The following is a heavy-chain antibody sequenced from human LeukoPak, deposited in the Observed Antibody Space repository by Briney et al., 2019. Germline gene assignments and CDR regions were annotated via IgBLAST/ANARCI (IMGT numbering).Heavy chain of an antibody. D-gene: IGHD6-19*01. CDR2: ISYNGSTQ. J-gene: IGHJ2*01. CDR3: ASSAKRSSGWYGYFDL. V-gene: IGHV3-30-3*01. Sequence: TGRSLRLSCAASGFTFSIYAMHWVRQAPGKGLEWVSPISYNGSTQYYADSVKGRFTIPRDNSKNTLFVQTDSLRGEDTAVYYCASSAKRSSGWYGYFDLWGRRTLGTASS. CDR1: GFTFSIYA.